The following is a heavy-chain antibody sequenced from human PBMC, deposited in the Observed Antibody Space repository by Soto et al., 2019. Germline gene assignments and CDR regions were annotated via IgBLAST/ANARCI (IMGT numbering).Heavy chain of an antibody. CDR1: GGSFSGYY. Sequence: PSETLSLTCAVYGGSFSGYYWSWIRQPPGKGLEWIGEINHSGSTNYNPSLKSRVTISVDTSKNQFSLKLSSVTAADTAVYYCARGSPNYDILTGYPYYYGMDVWGQGTTVTVSS. V-gene: IGHV4-34*01. J-gene: IGHJ6*02. CDR2: INHSGST. CDR3: ARGSPNYDILTGYPYYYGMDV. D-gene: IGHD3-9*01.